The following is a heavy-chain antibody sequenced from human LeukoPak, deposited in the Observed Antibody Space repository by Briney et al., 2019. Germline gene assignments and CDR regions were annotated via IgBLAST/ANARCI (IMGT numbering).Heavy chain of an antibody. CDR1: GFTFSSYS. CDR3: ARDRGVIFGVVVIGYFDY. Sequence: GGSLRLSCAASGFTFSSYSMNWVRQAPGKGLEWVSSISSSSSYIYYADSVKGRFTISRDNSKNPLYLQMNSLRAEDTAVYYCARDRGVIFGVVVIGYFDYWGQGTLVTVSS. V-gene: IGHV3-21*01. CDR2: ISSSSSYI. D-gene: IGHD3-3*01. J-gene: IGHJ4*02.